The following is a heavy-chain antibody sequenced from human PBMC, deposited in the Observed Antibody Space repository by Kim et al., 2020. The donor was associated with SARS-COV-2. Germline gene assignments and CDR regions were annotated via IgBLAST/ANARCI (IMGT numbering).Heavy chain of an antibody. CDR3: ERHPLNILTRVNRFYY. V-gene: IGHV4-39*01. Sequence: SETLSLTCAVSGAPISSYNYHWAWIRQPPGKGLEWIASISFTGTTSYNPSLKGRATISADISQSQLFLMQTSVPAADTAVYYCERHPLNILTRVNRFYY. J-gene: IGHJ4*01. CDR1: GAPISSYNYH. CDR2: ISFTGTT.